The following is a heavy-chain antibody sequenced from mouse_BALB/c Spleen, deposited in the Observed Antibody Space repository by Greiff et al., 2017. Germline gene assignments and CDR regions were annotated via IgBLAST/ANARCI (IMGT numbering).Heavy chain of an antibody. CDR3: ARDSSGPFDY. J-gene: IGHJ2*01. V-gene: IGHV3-2*02. CDR2: ISYSGST. Sequence: VQLKQSGPGLVKPSQSLSLTCTVTGYSITSDYAWNWIRQFPGNKLEWMGYISYSGSTSYNPSLKSRISITRDTSKNQFFLQLNSVTTEDTATYYCARDSSGPFDYWGQGTTLTVSS. D-gene: IGHD3-2*01. CDR1: GYSITSDYA.